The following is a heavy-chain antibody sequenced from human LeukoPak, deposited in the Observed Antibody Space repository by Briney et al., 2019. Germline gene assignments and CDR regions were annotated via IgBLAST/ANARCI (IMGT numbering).Heavy chain of an antibody. V-gene: IGHV1-69*04. D-gene: IGHD3-22*01. CDR3: VHYDSSDYYSWYFDY. CDR1: GGTFSSYA. Sequence: GASVKVSCKASGGTFSSYAISWVRQAPGQGLEWMGRIIPILGIANYAQKFQGRVTITADKSTSTAYMELSSLRSEDTAVYYCVHYDSSDYYSWYFDYWGQGTLVTVSS. CDR2: IIPILGIA. J-gene: IGHJ4*02.